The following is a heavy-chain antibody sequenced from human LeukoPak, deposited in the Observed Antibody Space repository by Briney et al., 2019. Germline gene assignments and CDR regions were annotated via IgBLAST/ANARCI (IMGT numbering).Heavy chain of an antibody. CDR2: ISSSGSTI. Sequence: GVSLRLSCAASGFTFSSYEMNWVRQAPGKGLEWVSYISSSGSTIYYADFLKRRFTTSRDNAKNSLYLQMKSLSAEDTAVYYCAGDSWTYFDYWGQGNLVTVSS. V-gene: IGHV3-48*03. CDR3: AGDSWTYFDY. J-gene: IGHJ4*02. D-gene: IGHD3/OR15-3a*01. CDR1: GFTFSSYE.